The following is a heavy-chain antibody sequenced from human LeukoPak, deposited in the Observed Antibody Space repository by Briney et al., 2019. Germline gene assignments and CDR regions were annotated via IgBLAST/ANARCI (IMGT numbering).Heavy chain of an antibody. Sequence: ASVKVSCKASGGTFSSYAISWVRQAPGQGLEWMGGIIPIFGTANYAQKFQGRVTITADKSTSTAYMELSSLRSEDTAVYYCARVGGGTLGPAGIHDYWAREPWSPSPQ. J-gene: IGHJ4*02. CDR1: GGTFSSYA. CDR3: ARVGGGTLGPAGIHDY. D-gene: IGHD2-15*01. CDR2: IIPIFGTA. V-gene: IGHV1-69*06.